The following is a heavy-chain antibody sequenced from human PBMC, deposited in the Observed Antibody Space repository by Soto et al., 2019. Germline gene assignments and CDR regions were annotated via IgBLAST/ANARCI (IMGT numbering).Heavy chain of an antibody. Sequence: GASVKVSCKASGGTFSSYAISWVRQAPGQGLEWMGGIIPIFGTANYAQKFQGRVTITADESTSTAYMELSSLRSEDTAVYYCARNPLLLRYFDWLFSGSWFDPWGQGTLVTVSS. J-gene: IGHJ5*02. D-gene: IGHD3-9*01. CDR2: IIPIFGTA. CDR3: ARNPLLLRYFDWLFSGSWFDP. CDR1: GGTFSSYA. V-gene: IGHV1-69*13.